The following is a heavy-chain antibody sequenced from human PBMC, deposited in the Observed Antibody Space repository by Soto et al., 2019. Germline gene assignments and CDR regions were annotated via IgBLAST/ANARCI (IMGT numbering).Heavy chain of an antibody. CDR1: GFTFSSYS. J-gene: IGHJ4*02. V-gene: IGHV3-21*01. Sequence: GGSLRLSCAASGFTFSSYSMNWVRQAPGKGLEWVSSISSSSSYIYYADSVKGRFTISRDNAKNSLYLQMNSLRAEDTAVYYCARDQARITMVRGDTIDYWGQGTLVTVSS. CDR3: ARDQARITMVRGDTIDY. D-gene: IGHD3-10*01. CDR2: ISSSSSYI.